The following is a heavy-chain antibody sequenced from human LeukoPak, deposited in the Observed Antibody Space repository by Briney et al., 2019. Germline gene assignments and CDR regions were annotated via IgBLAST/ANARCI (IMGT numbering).Heavy chain of an antibody. V-gene: IGHV3-7*01. J-gene: IGHJ5*02. CDR3: AREDDVIVPAHRGDWFDP. CDR1: GFTFKSYW. Sequence: GGSLRLSCVVSGFTFKSYWMSWVRQAPGKGLEWMANRKRDGSEKNYVDSVKGRFTISRDNAKNSLYLQMNSLRVEDTAVYYCAREDDVIVPAHRGDWFDPWGQGTLVTVAS. D-gene: IGHD2-2*01. CDR2: RKRDGSEK.